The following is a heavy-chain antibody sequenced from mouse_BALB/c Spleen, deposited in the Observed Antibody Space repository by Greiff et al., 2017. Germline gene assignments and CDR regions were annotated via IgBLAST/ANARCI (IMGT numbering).Heavy chain of an antibody. J-gene: IGHJ3*01. CDR1: GFTFSSYG. CDR2: ISSGGSYT. CDR3: ARQGGNYDWFAY. D-gene: IGHD2-1*01. V-gene: IGHV5-6*01. Sequence: EVHLVESGGDLVKPGGSLKLSCAASGFTFSSYGMSWVRQTPDKRLEWVATISSGGSYTYYPDSVKGRFTISRDNAKNTLYLQMSSLKSEDTAMYYCARQGGNYDWFAYWGQGTLVTVSA.